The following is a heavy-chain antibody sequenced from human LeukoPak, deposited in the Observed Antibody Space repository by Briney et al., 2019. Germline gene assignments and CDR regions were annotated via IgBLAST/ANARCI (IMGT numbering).Heavy chain of an antibody. V-gene: IGHV1-18*04. CDR2: ISAYNGNT. CDR1: GYTLTSYG. CDR3: ARWGLTNYYYYYGMDV. Sequence: ASVKVSCKASGYTLTSYGISWVRQAPGQGLEWMGWISAYNGNTNYAQKLQGRVTMTTDTSTSTAYMELRSLRSDDTAVYYCARWGLTNYYYYYGMDVWGKGTTVTVSS. J-gene: IGHJ6*04. D-gene: IGHD3-16*01.